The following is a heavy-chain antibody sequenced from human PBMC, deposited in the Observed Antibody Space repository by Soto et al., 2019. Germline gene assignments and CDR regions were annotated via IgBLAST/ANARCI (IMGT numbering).Heavy chain of an antibody. Sequence: GESLKISCKGSGYTFTDYWIGWVRQLPGKGLEWMGIIYPGDSDTRYSPSFQGHVTITVDKSTSTAYLQWNTLKASDTAMYYCAVYGYGVSAAAYWGQGTLVTVSS. D-gene: IGHD4-17*01. V-gene: IGHV5-51*01. J-gene: IGHJ4*02. CDR1: GYTFTDYW. CDR3: AVYGYGVSAAAY. CDR2: IYPGDSDT.